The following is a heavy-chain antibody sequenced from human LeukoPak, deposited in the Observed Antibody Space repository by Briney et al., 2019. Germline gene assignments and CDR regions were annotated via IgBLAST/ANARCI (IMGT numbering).Heavy chain of an antibody. V-gene: IGHV4-59*01. D-gene: IGHD3-10*01. CDR3: ASAKIWFGELLYFDY. Sequence: PSETLSLTCSVSGGSISGYYWSWIRQPPGKGLEWIGYIYYSGSTNYNPSLKSRVTISVDTSKNQFSLKLSSVTAADTAVYYCASAKIWFGELLYFDYWGQGTLVTVSS. CDR1: GGSISGYY. CDR2: IYYSGST. J-gene: IGHJ4*02.